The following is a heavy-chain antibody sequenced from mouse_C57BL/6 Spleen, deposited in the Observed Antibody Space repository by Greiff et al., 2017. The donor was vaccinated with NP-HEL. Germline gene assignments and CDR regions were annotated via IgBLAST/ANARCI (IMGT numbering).Heavy chain of an antibody. CDR3: TRDLTTGEIAY. D-gene: IGHD1-1*01. CDR2: ISSGGDYI. Sequence: EVKVVESGEGLVKPGGSLKLSCAASGFTFSSYAMSWVRQTPEKRLEWVAYISSGGDYIYYADTVKGRFTISRDNARNTLYLQRSSLKSEDTAMYYCTRDLTTGEIAYWGQGTLVTVSA. V-gene: IGHV5-9-1*02. J-gene: IGHJ3*01. CDR1: GFTFSSYA.